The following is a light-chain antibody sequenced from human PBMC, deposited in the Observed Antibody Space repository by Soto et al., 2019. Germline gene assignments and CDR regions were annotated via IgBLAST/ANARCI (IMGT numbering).Light chain of an antibody. CDR2: GAS. CDR3: QQYGSSLPYT. V-gene: IGKV3-20*01. Sequence: EIVLTQSPGTLSLSPGERATLSCRASQSVSSSYLAWYQQKPGQAPRLLIYGASSRATAIPNRFSGSGSVTDFTLTISRLEPEDFAVYYCQQYGSSLPYTFGQGTTLEIK. J-gene: IGKJ2*01. CDR1: QSVSSSY.